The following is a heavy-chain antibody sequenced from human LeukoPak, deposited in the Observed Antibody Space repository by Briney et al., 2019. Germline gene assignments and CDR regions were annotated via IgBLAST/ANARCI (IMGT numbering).Heavy chain of an antibody. V-gene: IGHV3-30*03. CDR3: ARAFSGSYPPPYFDY. J-gene: IGHJ4*02. D-gene: IGHD1-26*01. CDR2: ISYDGSNK. CDR1: GFIFSSDG. Sequence: PGRSLRLSCAASGFIFSSDGMHWVRQAPGKGLEWVAVISYDGSNKYYADSVKGRFTISRDNSKNTLYLQMNSLRAEDTAVYYCARAFSGSYPPPYFDYWGQGTLVTVSS.